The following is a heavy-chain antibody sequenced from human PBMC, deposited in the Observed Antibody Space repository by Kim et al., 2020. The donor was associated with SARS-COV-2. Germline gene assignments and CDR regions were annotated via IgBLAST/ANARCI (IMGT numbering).Heavy chain of an antibody. CDR2: ITSSSRYI. V-gene: IGHV3-21*04. Sequence: GGSLRLSCAASGFIFASYSMTWVRQAPGKGLEWVSSITSSSRYIYYADSVKGRFTISRDNAKNLLYLQMTSLRPEDTAVYYCARDGHLSVWLSPWYYCY. D-gene: IGHD3-3*01. J-gene: IGHJ6*01. CDR1: GFIFASYS. CDR3: ARDGHLSVWLSPWYYCY.